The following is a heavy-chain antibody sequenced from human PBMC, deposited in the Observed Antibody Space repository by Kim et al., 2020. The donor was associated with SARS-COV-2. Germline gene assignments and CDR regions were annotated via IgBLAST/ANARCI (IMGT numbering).Heavy chain of an antibody. CDR2: ISAYNGNT. D-gene: IGHD6-19*01. CDR3: ARDLWLAGKDWFDP. V-gene: IGHV1-18*04. J-gene: IGHJ5*02. Sequence: ASVKVSCKASGYTFTSYGISWVRQAPGQGLEWMGWISAYNGNTNYAQKLQGRVTMTTDTSTSTAYMELRSLRSDDTAVYYCARDLWLAGKDWFDPWGQGTLVTVSS. CDR1: GYTFTSYG.